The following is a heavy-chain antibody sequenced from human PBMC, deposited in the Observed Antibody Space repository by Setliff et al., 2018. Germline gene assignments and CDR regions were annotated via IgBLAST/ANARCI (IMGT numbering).Heavy chain of an antibody. J-gene: IGHJ4*02. V-gene: IGHV1-18*01. CDR3: ARCFPFLSGYDRGAFDS. D-gene: IGHD5-12*01. Sequence: ASVKVSCKTSGFSFTSFGFSWVRQAPGQGLEWMGSISGYTGETNYAQKFQARVTMTADTSTKTVYMELRSLTSDDTAVYYCARCFPFLSGYDRGAFDSWGQGTLVTVSS. CDR1: GFSFTSFG. CDR2: ISGYTGET.